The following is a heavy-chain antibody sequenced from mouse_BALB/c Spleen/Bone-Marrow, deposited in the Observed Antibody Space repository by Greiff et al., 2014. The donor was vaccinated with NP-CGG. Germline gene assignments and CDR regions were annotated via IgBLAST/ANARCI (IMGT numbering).Heavy chain of an antibody. CDR3: ATLTTVVDAMDY. J-gene: IGHJ4*01. V-gene: IGHV14-3*02. D-gene: IGHD1-1*01. CDR1: GFNIKDTY. CDR2: IDPANGNT. Sequence: EVQLVESGAELVKPGASVKLSCTASGFNIKDTYMHWVKQRPEQGLEWIGRIDPANGNTKYDPKFQGKATITADTSSNTAYLQLSSLTSEDTAVYYCATLTTVVDAMDYWGQGTSVTVSS.